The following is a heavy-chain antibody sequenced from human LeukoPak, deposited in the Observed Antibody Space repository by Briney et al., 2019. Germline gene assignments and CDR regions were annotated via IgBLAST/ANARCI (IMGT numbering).Heavy chain of an antibody. D-gene: IGHD4-17*01. CDR1: GFLVNTNY. V-gene: IGHV3-53*01. Sequence: GGSLRLSCAASGFLVNTNYMTWVRQAPGRGLGWVSFIYADGNTYYADSVKGRFTISRDISKNAVYLQMNSLRAEDTAVYYCARDSYGDANFDSWGQGTLVTVSS. J-gene: IGHJ4*02. CDR3: ARDSYGDANFDS. CDR2: IYADGNT.